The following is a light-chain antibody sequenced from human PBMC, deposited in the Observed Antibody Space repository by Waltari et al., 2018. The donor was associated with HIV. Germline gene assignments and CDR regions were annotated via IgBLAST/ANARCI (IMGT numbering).Light chain of an antibody. CDR2: GVT. CDR3: SSYTSSRTLL. J-gene: IGLJ2*01. V-gene: IGLV2-14*03. Sequence: QSALTQPASMSGSPGQSITISCTGTSSAIGGYGYVPWYQQHPGKVPKLILYGVTERPSGISSRFSGSKSGATASLTISGLQTEDEADYYCSSYTSSRTLLFGGGTKVTVL. CDR1: SSAIGGYGY.